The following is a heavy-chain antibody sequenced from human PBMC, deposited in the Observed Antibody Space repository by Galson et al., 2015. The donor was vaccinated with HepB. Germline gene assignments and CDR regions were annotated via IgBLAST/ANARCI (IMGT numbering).Heavy chain of an antibody. V-gene: IGHV1-69*06. CDR1: GGTFSSCS. D-gene: IGHD3-10*01. CDR2: IIPIFGTA. J-gene: IGHJ1*01. CDR3: AYFGSGSAEDLQY. Sequence: SVKVSCKASGGTFSSCSIIWVRQAPGQGLEWMGGIIPIFGTANYAQKFWGRVTISADKSRSTAYMELRSLRYEGTAVYYCAYFGSGSAEDLQYWGQGTLVTVSS.